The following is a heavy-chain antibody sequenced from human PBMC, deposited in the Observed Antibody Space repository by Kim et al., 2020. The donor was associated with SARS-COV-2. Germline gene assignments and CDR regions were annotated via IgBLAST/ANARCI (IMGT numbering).Heavy chain of an antibody. J-gene: IGHJ4*01. Sequence: SETLSLTCAVYGGSFSGYYWSWIRQPPGKGLEWIGEINHSGSTNYNPSLKSRVTISVDTSKNQFSLKLSSVTAADTAVYYCASGRGLNEYQLSPGVDYWG. D-gene: IGHD2-2*01. CDR2: INHSGST. V-gene: IGHV4-34*01. CDR1: GGSFSGYY. CDR3: ASGRGLNEYQLSPGVDY.